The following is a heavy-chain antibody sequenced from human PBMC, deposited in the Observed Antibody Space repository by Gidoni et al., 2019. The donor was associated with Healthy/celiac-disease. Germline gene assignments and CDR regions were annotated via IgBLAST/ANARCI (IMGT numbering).Heavy chain of an antibody. Sequence: QVQLVQSGAEVKKPGASVKVSCQASGYTFTAYYMHWVRKAPGQGLEWMGWINPNSGGTNYAQKFQGRVTMTRDTSISTAYMELSRLRSDDTAVYYCARDQRRYYYDSSGYRWFDPWGQGTLVTVSS. J-gene: IGHJ5*02. V-gene: IGHV1-2*02. CDR2: INPNSGGT. D-gene: IGHD3-22*01. CDR1: GYTFTAYY. CDR3: ARDQRRYYYDSSGYRWFDP.